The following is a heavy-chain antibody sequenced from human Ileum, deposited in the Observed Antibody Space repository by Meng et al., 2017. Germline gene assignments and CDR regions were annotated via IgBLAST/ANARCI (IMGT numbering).Heavy chain of an antibody. V-gene: IGHV3-23*01. Sequence: EVQLLQSGGGLGQPGGSLRLSCTTTRSNYAMGWVRQAPLKGLEWVSAISGSGGNAYYAASVEGRFTISRDNSRGTLYLQMNSLRAEDTAIYYCAQRAGTAGALYYFDYWGQGALVTVSS. D-gene: IGHD1-14*01. J-gene: IGHJ4*02. CDR1: RSNYA. CDR2: ISGSGGNA. CDR3: AQRAGTAGALYYFDY.